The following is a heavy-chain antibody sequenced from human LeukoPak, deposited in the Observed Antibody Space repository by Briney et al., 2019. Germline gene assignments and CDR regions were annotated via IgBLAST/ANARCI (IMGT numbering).Heavy chain of an antibody. J-gene: IGHJ4*02. CDR1: GGTFSSYA. V-gene: IGHV1-18*01. CDR3: ARVGGPDYYYDSSGYLLDFDY. Sequence: ASVKVSCKASGGTFSSYAISWVRQAPGQGLEWMGWISAYNGNTNYAQKLQGRVTMTTDTSTSTAYMELRSLRSDDTAVYYCARVGGPDYYYDSSGYLLDFDYWGQGTLVTVSS. D-gene: IGHD3-22*01. CDR2: ISAYNGNT.